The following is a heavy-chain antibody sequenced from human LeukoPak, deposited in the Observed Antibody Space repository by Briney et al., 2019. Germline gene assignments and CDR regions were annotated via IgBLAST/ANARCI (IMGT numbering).Heavy chain of an antibody. CDR1: GFTFSSYA. Sequence: GGSLRLSCAASGFTFSSYAMSWVRQAPGKGLEWVSAISGSGGSTYYADSVKGRFTISRDNSKNTLYLQMNSLRAEDTAVYYCAKATKRFNYDILTGYFLFDYWGQGTLVTVSS. CDR3: AKATKRFNYDILTGYFLFDY. D-gene: IGHD3-9*01. J-gene: IGHJ4*02. V-gene: IGHV3-23*01. CDR2: ISGSGGST.